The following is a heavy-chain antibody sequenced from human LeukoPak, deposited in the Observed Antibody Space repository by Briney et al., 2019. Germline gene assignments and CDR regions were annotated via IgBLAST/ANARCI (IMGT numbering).Heavy chain of an antibody. CDR3: ATGRYYFDY. CDR1: GFTVSSNY. CDR2: IYSGGAT. D-gene: IGHD1-26*01. Sequence: PGGSLRLSCAASGFTVSSNYMSWVRQAPGKGLEWVSIIYSGGATYYADSVKGRFSISRDNSKNTLYLQMNSLRAEDTAVYFCATGRYYFDYWGQGTLVTVSS. J-gene: IGHJ4*02. V-gene: IGHV3-66*01.